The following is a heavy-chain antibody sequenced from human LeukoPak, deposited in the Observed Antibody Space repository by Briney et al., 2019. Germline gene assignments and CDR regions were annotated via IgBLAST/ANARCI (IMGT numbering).Heavy chain of an antibody. Sequence: GGSLRLSCAASGFTFSIYWMHWVRQPPGKGLVWVSRINSDGSSTSYADSVKGRLTISRDNAKNTLHLQMNSLRVEDTALYYCARDAPGNTALDYWGQGSLVTVSS. J-gene: IGHJ4*02. CDR2: INSDGSST. V-gene: IGHV3-74*01. D-gene: IGHD5-18*01. CDR1: GFTFSIYW. CDR3: ARDAPGNTALDY.